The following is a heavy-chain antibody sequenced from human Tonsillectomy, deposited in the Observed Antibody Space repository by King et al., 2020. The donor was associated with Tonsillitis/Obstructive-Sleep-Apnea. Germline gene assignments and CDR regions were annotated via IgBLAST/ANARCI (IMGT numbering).Heavy chain of an antibody. CDR3: ARLAGWYFYMDI. V-gene: IGHV4-59*08. J-gene: IGHJ6*03. CDR2: IFYSGST. Sequence: QLQESGPGLVKPSETLSLTCTVSADSISSYYWSWIRQPPGKGLEWIGYIFYSGSTNYNPTLKTRVTISGDTSKTKFSLKLSSVTAADTAVYYCARLAGWYFYMDIWGKGTTVTVSS. CDR1: ADSISSYY.